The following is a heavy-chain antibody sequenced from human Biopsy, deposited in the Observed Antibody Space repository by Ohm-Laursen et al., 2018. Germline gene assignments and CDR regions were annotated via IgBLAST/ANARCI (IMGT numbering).Heavy chain of an antibody. J-gene: IGHJ2*01. V-gene: IGHV3-30*18. CDR1: GFTFSNYA. Sequence: SLRLSCSASGFTFSNYAMHWVRQAPGKGLEWVAVISYHGSDKYYAGSVQGRFIISRDNSNNTLYVQMNSLRHEDTAVYYCVKDVKERVGWFGDFDLWGRGTLVTVSS. D-gene: IGHD3-10*01. CDR2: ISYHGSDK. CDR3: VKDVKERVGWFGDFDL.